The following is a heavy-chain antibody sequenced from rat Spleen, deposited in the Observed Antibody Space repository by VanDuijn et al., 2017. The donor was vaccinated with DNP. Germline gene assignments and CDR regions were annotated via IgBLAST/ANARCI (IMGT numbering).Heavy chain of an antibody. Sequence: EVQLVESGGDLVQPGRSLKLSCVASGFTFNNYWMTWIRQVPGKGLEWVASITSSGGSTYYPDSVKGRFTISRDNAKNTLYLQMNSLRSEDTATYYCVRPDYYDGSYPHYWGQGVMVTVSS. CDR3: VRPDYYDGSYPHY. V-gene: IGHV5-31*01. D-gene: IGHD1-12*02. J-gene: IGHJ2*01. CDR2: ITSSGGST. CDR1: GFTFNNYW.